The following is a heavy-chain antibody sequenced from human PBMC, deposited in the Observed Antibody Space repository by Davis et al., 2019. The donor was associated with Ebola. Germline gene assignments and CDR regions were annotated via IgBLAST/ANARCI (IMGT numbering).Heavy chain of an antibody. V-gene: IGHV4-34*01. CDR2: INPRGTT. CDR3: ARGRFTPAAGSHYYYYDYGMDV. D-gene: IGHD6-13*01. J-gene: IGHJ6*02. CDR1: GGSFSGFY. Sequence: MPSETLSPTCAAYGGSFSGFYWSWIRQLPGKGLEWFGEINPRGTTNSNPSLKSPVTISVDTSNHQFSLKLSSVTPADTAVYYCARGRFTPAAGSHYYYYDYGMDVWGQGTTVTVSS.